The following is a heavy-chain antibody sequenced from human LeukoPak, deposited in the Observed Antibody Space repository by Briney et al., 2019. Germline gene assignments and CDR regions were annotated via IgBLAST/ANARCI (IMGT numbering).Heavy chain of an antibody. CDR3: VKSGGYGLIDY. CDR2: IYYTGST. Sequence: PSETLSLTCTVSGGSISSYYWSWIRQPPGKGLEWIGNIYYTGSTYYNASLQSRVTISIDMSKNQFSLRLSSVTAADTAMYYCVKSGGYGLIDYWGQGTLDTVSS. J-gene: IGHJ4*02. D-gene: IGHD6-19*01. V-gene: IGHV4-59*04. CDR1: GGSISSYY.